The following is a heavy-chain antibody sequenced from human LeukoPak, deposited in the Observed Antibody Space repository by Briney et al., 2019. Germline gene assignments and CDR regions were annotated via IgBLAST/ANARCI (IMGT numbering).Heavy chain of an antibody. CDR3: ARRFWSGYVY. V-gene: IGHV4-34*01. CDR1: GGSFSGYY. Sequence: SETLSLTCAVYGGSFSGYYWSWIRQPPGKGLEWIGEINHSGSTNYNPSLKSRVTISVDTSKNQFSLKLSSVTAADTAVYYCARRFWSGYVYWGQGTLVTVSS. D-gene: IGHD3-3*01. J-gene: IGHJ4*02. CDR2: INHSGST.